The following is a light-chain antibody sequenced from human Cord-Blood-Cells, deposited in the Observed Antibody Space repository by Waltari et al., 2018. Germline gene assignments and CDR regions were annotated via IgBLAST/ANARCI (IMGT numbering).Light chain of an antibody. CDR1: QSISSY. CDR2: AAS. V-gene: IGKV1-39*01. Sequence: DIQMTQSPSSLSASVGDRVTITCRASQSISSYLNWYQQKPGKAPKHLIYAASSLQSGVPSRFSGNGSGTDVTLTISSLQPEDFATYYCQQSYSTPRTFGQGTKVEIK. J-gene: IGKJ1*01. CDR3: QQSYSTPRT.